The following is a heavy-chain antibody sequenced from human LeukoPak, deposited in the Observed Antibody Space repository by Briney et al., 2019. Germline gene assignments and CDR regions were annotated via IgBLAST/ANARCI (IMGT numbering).Heavy chain of an antibody. Sequence: ASVKVSCKASGYTFTAYYIHWVRQAPGQGLEWMGWISAYNGNTNYAQKLQGRVTMTTDTSTSTAYMELRSLRSDDTAVYYCARANTDNWPDYWGQGTLVTVSS. CDR1: GYTFTAYY. V-gene: IGHV1-18*04. CDR2: ISAYNGNT. D-gene: IGHD1-20*01. J-gene: IGHJ4*02. CDR3: ARANTDNWPDY.